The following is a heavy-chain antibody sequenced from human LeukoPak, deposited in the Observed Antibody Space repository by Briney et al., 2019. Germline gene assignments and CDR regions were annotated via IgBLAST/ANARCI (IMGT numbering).Heavy chain of an antibody. D-gene: IGHD3-22*01. Sequence: SETLSLTCTVSGGSTSSYYWSWIRQPPGKGLEWIGNIYYSGSTNYNPSLKSRVTISVDTSKNQFSLKLSSVTAADTAVYYCTRGSIAYYYMDVWGKGTTVTISS. CDR2: IYYSGST. J-gene: IGHJ6*03. CDR3: TRGSIAYYYMDV. V-gene: IGHV4-59*01. CDR1: GGSTSSYY.